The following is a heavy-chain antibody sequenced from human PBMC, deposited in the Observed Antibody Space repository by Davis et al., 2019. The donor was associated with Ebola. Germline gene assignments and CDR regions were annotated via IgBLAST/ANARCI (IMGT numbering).Heavy chain of an antibody. J-gene: IGHJ5*02. D-gene: IGHD2-15*01. V-gene: IGHV3-7*01. CDR1: GFTFSSYW. Sequence: GGSLGLSCAASGFTFSSYWMSWVRQAPGKGLEWVANIKQDGSEKYYVDSVKGRFTISRDNSKGMLYLQMNSLRPEDTAVYYCATYEDYSVTWGQGTLVTISS. CDR3: ATYEDYSVT. CDR2: IKQDGSEK.